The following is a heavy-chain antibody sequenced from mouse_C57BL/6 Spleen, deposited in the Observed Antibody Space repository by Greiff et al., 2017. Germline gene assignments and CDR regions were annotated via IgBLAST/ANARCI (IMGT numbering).Heavy chain of an antibody. D-gene: IGHD1-1*01. J-gene: IGHJ4*01. CDR2: ISSGSSTI. CDR1: GFTFSDYG. CDR3: AESSCYYGSSDDYYAMDY. Sequence: EVKLEESGGGLVKPGGSLKLSCAASGFTFSDYGMHWVRQAPEKGLEWVAYISSGSSTIYYADTVKGRFTISRDNAKNTLFLQMTSLRSKDTAMYYCAESSCYYGSSDDYYAMDYWGQGTSVTVSS. V-gene: IGHV5-17*01.